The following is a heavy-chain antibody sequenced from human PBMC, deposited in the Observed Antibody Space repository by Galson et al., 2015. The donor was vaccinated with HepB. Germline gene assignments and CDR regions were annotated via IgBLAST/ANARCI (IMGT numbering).Heavy chain of an antibody. CDR1: GFTLTNYR. CDR2: IKQDESEK. Sequence: SLRLSCAASGFTLTNYRMSWVRQAPGKGLEWVANIKQDESEKYYANSVKGRLTISRDNAMNSLYLLMNSLRGEDTAVYYCARVNWELGTWHMDVWGSGTTVTVSS. V-gene: IGHV3-7*01. D-gene: IGHD1-26*01. J-gene: IGHJ6*03. CDR3: ARVNWELGTWHMDV.